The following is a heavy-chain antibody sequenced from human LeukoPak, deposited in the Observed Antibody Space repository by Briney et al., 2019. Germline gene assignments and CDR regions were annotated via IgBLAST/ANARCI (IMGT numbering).Heavy chain of an antibody. J-gene: IGHJ4*02. CDR1: GFTFSSYA. D-gene: IGHD3-3*01. CDR3: ARDPHQLWSGSDY. CDR2: ISGSGGST. V-gene: IGHV3-23*01. Sequence: PGGSLRLSCAASGFTFSSYAMSSVRQAPGNGLDLVSAISGSGGSTYYADSVKGRFTISRDNSKNTLYLQMNSLRAEDTAVYYCARDPHQLWSGSDYWGQGTLVTVSS.